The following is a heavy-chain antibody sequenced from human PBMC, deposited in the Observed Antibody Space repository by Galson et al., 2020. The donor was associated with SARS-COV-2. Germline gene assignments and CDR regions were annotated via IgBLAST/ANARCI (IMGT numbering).Heavy chain of an antibody. D-gene: IGHD2-2*02. J-gene: IGHJ6*02. Sequence: GEPLKISCAASGFTLDDYGMSWVRQAPGKGLEWVSGINWNGCSKGHADSVKDRFTISRDNAKNSLYLQMNSLRAEDTALYHCARGYGSSTSCYMHYYYGMDVWGQGTTVTVSS. CDR1: GFTLDDYG. V-gene: IGHV3-20*01. CDR3: ARGYGSSTSCYMHYYYGMDV. CDR2: INWNGCSK.